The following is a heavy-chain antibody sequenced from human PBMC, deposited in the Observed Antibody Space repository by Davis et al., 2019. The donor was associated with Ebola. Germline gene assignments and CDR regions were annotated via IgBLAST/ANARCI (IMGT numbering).Heavy chain of an antibody. V-gene: IGHV3-33*01. D-gene: IGHD2-21*02. CDR3: ARDKGVTAPDFDN. CDR1: GFTFSHYG. J-gene: IGHJ4*02. CDR2: IWYDGSKR. Sequence: SLNLPCPASGFTFSHYGMHWVRQAPGPGLEWVAVIWYDGSKRYYADSVKGRFTISRDDSKNTLYLQMNSLRAEDTAVYYCARDKGVTAPDFDNWGQGTLVTVSS.